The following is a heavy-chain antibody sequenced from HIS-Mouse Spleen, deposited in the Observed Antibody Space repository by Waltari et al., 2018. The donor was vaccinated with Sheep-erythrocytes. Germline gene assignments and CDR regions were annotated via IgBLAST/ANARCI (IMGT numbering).Heavy chain of an antibody. CDR2: ISSSSSYI. CDR1: GITCSSYS. J-gene: IGHJ4*02. V-gene: IGHV3-21*01. CDR3: ARVAAVTTYYFDY. Sequence: EVQLVESGGGLVKPGGSLGLSCASSGITCSSYSTDLVRQAPGKGLEWVSSISSSSSYIYYADSVKGRFTISRDNAKNSLYLQMNSLRAEDTAVYYCARVAAVTTYYFDYWGQGTLVTVSS. D-gene: IGHD4-17*01.